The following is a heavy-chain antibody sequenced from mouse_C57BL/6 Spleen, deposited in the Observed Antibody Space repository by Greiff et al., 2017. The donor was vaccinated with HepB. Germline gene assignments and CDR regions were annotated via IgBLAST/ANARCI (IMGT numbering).Heavy chain of an antibody. CDR3: ASNYYGSFYAMDY. Sequence: EVQLQESVAELVRPGASVKLSCTASGFNIKNTYMHWVKQRPEQGLEWIGRIDPANGNTKYAPKFQGKATITADTSSNTAYLQLSSLTSEDTAIYYCASNYYGSFYAMDYWGQGTSVTVSS. V-gene: IGHV14-3*01. CDR1: GFNIKNTY. J-gene: IGHJ4*01. CDR2: IDPANGNT. D-gene: IGHD1-1*01.